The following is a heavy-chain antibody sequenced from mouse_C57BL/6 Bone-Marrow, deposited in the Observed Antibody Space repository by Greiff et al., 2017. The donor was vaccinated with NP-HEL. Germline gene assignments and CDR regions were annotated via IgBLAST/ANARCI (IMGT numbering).Heavy chain of an antibody. CDR3: VRDPQRNWDWYFDV. J-gene: IGHJ1*03. CDR2: IRSKSSNYAT. D-gene: IGHD4-1*01. CDR1: GFTFNTYA. V-gene: IGHV10-3*01. Sequence: EVKLLESGGGLVQPKGSLKLSCAASGFTFNTYAMHWVRQAPGKGLEWVARIRSKSSNYATYYADSVKDRFTISRDDSQSMLYLQMNNLKTEDTAMYYCVRDPQRNWDWYFDVWGTGTTVTVSS.